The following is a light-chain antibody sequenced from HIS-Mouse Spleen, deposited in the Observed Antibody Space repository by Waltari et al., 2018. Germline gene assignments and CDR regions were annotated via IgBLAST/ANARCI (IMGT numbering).Light chain of an antibody. V-gene: IGLV2-23*03. J-gene: IGLJ1*01. CDR3: CSYAGSSTFLYV. CDR2: EGS. Sequence: QSALTQPASVSGSPGQSITISCTGTSSDVGRYNLVPWYQQHPGKAPKLMIYEGSKRPSGVSNRFSGSKSGNTASLTISGLQAEDEADYYCCSYAGSSTFLYVFGTGTKVTVL. CDR1: SSDVGRYNL.